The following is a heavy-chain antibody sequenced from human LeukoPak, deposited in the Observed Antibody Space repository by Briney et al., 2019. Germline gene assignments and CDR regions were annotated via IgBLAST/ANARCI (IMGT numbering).Heavy chain of an antibody. V-gene: IGHV4-4*02. CDR1: GGSISSSKW. D-gene: IGHD4-17*01. CDR3: ASHYGAFDY. Sequence: SETLSLTCADSGGSISSSKWWSGVRQPPGKGVEWIGENYHSGSTNYNPSLKSRVTISVDKSKTQFSLTLSSVTAADTAVYYCASHYGAFDYWGQGTLVTVSS. J-gene: IGHJ4*02. CDR2: NYHSGST.